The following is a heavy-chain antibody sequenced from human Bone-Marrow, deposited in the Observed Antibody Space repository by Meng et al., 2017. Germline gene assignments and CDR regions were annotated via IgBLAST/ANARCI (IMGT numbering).Heavy chain of an antibody. CDR3: ARGPLSAAGTMGYFQH. Sequence: QGQLRESGQGLVKPYPTLSLPCTVSGGTISSGGYYWSWIRQHPGKGLEWIGYIYYSGSTYYNPSLKSRVTISVDTSKNQFSLKLSSVTAADTAVYYCARGPLSAAGTMGYFQHWGQGTLVTVSS. D-gene: IGHD6-13*01. V-gene: IGHV4-31*03. CDR1: GGTISSGGYY. J-gene: IGHJ1*01. CDR2: IYYSGST.